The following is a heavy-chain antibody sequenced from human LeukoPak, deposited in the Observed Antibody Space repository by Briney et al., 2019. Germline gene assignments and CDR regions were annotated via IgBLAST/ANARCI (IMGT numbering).Heavy chain of an antibody. CDR2: IDSDGSTT. Sequence: QPGGSLRLSCAASGFTFSWYWMHWVRQAPGKGLVWVSRIDSDGSTTDYADSVKGRFTISRDNAKNTLYLQMNSLRAEDTAVCYCGRVRRTGIKNDAFDTWGQGTMVTVSS. CDR1: GFTFSWYW. V-gene: IGHV3-74*01. CDR3: GRVRRTGIKNDAFDT. J-gene: IGHJ3*02. D-gene: IGHD1-1*01.